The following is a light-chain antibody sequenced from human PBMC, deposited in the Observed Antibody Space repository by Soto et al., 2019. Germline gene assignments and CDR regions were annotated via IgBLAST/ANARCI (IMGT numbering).Light chain of an antibody. CDR1: SSNIGSHT. CDR3: AAWDDSLNGLV. J-gene: IGLJ2*01. CDR2: NTY. Sequence: QSVLTQPPSASGTPGQRVTISCSGSSSNIGSHTVNWYQQLPGTAPKLLIYNTYYRPSGVPDRFSGSKSGTSASLAISGLQSEDEADYYCAAWDDSLNGLVFGGGTNLTVL. V-gene: IGLV1-44*01.